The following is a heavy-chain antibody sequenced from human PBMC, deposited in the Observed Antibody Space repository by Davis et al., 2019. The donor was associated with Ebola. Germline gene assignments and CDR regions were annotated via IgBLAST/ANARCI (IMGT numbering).Heavy chain of an antibody. CDR1: GLPFTTYT. D-gene: IGHD1-26*01. Sequence: GGSLRLSCAASGLPFTTYTFNWVRQAPGKGLEWVSSISSYGDHIYYADSVRGRFTVSRDNAENSLFLRMYSLRAEDTAVYYCARDNNYFWWERFDYWGQGTLVTVSS. CDR3: ARDNNYFWWERFDY. V-gene: IGHV3-21*01. J-gene: IGHJ4*02. CDR2: ISSYGDHI.